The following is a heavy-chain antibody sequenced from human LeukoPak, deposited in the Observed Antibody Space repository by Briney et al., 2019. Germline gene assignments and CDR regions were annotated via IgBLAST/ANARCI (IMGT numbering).Heavy chain of an antibody. J-gene: IGHJ6*03. D-gene: IGHD6-19*01. CDR3: ARRAVDNSYYYYMDV. CDR1: GYTFTSYD. V-gene: IGHV1-8*03. CDR2: MNPKSGNT. Sequence: ASVKVSCKASGYTFTSYDINWVRQVTGQGLEWMGWMNPKSGNTGYAQKFQGRVTITRNTSISTAYMEVSSLRYEDTAVYYCARRAVDNSYYYYMDVWGQGTTVIVSS.